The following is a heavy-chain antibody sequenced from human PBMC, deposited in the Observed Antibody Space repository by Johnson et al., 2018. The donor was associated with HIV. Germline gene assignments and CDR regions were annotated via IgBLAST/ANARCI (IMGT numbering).Heavy chain of an antibody. CDR1: GFTFSSYG. CDR3: AKSTQASILRESGPYGAFDI. J-gene: IGHJ3*02. D-gene: IGHD3-10*01. CDR2: ISYDGNNK. V-gene: IGHV3-30*18. Sequence: VQLVESGGGVVQPGRSLRLSCAASGFTFSSYGMHWVRQAPGKWLEWVAVISYDGNNKYSADSVKGRFTISRDNSKNTLYLQMNSLRVEDTAVYYCAKSTQASILRESGPYGAFDIWGQGTMVTVSS.